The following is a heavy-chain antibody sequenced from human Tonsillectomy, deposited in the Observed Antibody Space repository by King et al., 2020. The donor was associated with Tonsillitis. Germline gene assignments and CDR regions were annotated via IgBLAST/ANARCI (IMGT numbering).Heavy chain of an antibody. D-gene: IGHD3-10*01. Sequence: VQLQLWGAGLLKPSETLSLTCAVYGGSFSGYYWSWIRQPPGKGLEWIGEINHSGSTNYNPSLKSRVTISVDTSKNQFSLKLSSVAAADTAVYYCARGGVLVRSPRYYYDGMDVWGQGTAVTVSS. CDR2: INHSGST. V-gene: IGHV4-34*01. CDR1: GGSFSGYY. CDR3: ARGGVLVRSPRYYYDGMDV. J-gene: IGHJ6*02.